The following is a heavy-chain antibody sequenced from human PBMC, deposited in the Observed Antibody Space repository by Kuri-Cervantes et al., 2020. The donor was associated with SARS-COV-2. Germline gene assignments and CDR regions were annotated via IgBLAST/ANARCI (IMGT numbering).Heavy chain of an antibody. V-gene: IGHV3-30*18. Sequence: GESLKISCVASGFNFSTTDMHWLRQAPGKGLEWVAIISFDGIDKYYGDSVKGRFTISRDNSKNTLYLQMNSLRAEDTAVYYCAKDPGERYYYDTEPYYFDYWGQGTLVTVSS. CDR2: ISFDGIDK. CDR3: AKDPGERYYYDTEPYYFDY. CDR1: GFNFSTTD. D-gene: IGHD3-22*01. J-gene: IGHJ4*02.